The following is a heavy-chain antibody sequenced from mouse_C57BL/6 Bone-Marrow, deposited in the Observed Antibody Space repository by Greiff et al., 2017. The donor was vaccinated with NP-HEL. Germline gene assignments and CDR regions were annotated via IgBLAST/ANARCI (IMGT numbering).Heavy chain of an antibody. J-gene: IGHJ2*01. Sequence: EVMLVESGEGLVKPGGSLKLSCAASGFTFSSYAMSWVRQTPEKRLEWVAYISSGGDYIYYADTVKGRFTISRDNARNTLYLQMSSLKSEDTAMYYCTRGYYGSSYPFDYWGQGTTLTVSS. CDR1: GFTFSSYA. D-gene: IGHD1-1*01. CDR2: ISSGGDYI. V-gene: IGHV5-9-1*02. CDR3: TRGYYGSSYPFDY.